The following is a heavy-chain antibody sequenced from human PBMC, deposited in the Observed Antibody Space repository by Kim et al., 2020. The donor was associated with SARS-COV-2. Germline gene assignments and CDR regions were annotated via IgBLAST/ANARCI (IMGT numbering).Heavy chain of an antibody. V-gene: IGHV3-49*02. CDR2: GGTT. D-gene: IGHD3-10*01. CDR3: TRRYLGPL. J-gene: IGHJ2*01. Sequence: GGTTEYAASVKGRFTISRDDSKSIAYLQMNSLKAEDTAVYYCTRRYLGPLWGRGTLVTVSS.